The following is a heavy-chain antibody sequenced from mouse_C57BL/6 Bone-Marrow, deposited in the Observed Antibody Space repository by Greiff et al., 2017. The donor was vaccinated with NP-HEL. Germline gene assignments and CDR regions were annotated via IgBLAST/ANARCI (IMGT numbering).Heavy chain of an antibody. CDR3: ARRYYGSSPWFAY. V-gene: IGHV1-18*01. CDR1: GYTFTDYN. Sequence: VQLQQSGPELVKPGASVKIPCKASGYTFTDYNMDWVKQSHGKSLEWIGDINPNNGGTIYNQKFKGKATLTVDKSSSTAYMELRSLTSEDTAVYYCARRYYGSSPWFAYWGQGTLVTVSA. CDR2: INPNNGGT. J-gene: IGHJ3*01. D-gene: IGHD1-1*01.